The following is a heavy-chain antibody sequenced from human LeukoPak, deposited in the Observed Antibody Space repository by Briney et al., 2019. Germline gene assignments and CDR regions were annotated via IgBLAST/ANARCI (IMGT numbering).Heavy chain of an antibody. J-gene: IGHJ6*04. CDR1: GFTFSWYW. Sequence: GGSLRLSCAASGFTFSWYWMSWVRQAPGKGLEWVANIKQDGSEKYYVDSVKGRFTISRDNAKNSLYLLMNSLRADDTAEYYWARGPLMGGPYNNHYSGRDAWGKGPTVPVA. CDR3: ARGPLMGGPYNNHYSGRDA. V-gene: IGHV3-7*03. CDR2: IKQDGSEK. D-gene: IGHD2-8*01.